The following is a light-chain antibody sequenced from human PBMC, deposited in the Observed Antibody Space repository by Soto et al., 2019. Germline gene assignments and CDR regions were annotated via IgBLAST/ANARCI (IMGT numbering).Light chain of an antibody. V-gene: IGKV3-11*01. CDR1: QSVSSY. J-gene: IGKJ4*01. CDR3: QQYHHWPVT. CDR2: DAS. Sequence: EIVLTQSPATLSLSPGERATLSCRASQSVSSYLAWYQQKPGQAPRLLIYDASNRATGLPSRFSGSGSGTDFTLTISSLQSEDAAVYYCQQYHHWPVTFGGGTKVEIK.